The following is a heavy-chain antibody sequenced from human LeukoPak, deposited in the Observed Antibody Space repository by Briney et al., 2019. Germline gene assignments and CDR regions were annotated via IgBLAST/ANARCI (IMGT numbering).Heavy chain of an antibody. J-gene: IGHJ6*03. V-gene: IGHV3-30*02. CDR1: GFTFSSYG. CDR3: AKDRDYGDYPSAYYYYMDV. Sequence: GGSLRLSCAASGFTFSSYGIHWVRQAPGKGPEWVAFIRYDGTNKWYADSVKGRFTISRDNSKNMLYLQMNSLRAEDTAVYHCAKDRDYGDYPSAYYYYMDVWGKGTTVTVSS. D-gene: IGHD4-17*01. CDR2: IRYDGTNK.